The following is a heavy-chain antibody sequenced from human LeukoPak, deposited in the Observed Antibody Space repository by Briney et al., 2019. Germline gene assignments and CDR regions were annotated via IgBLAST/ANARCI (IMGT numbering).Heavy chain of an antibody. Sequence: ASVKVSCKASGYTFSDYYIQWVRQAPGQGLEWMGWINPNSGDTNFAQKFQGRVTMTRDTSISTAYMELSSLRSDDTAVYYCARDPYPDDGGNDYYYYGMDVWGQGTTVTVSS. J-gene: IGHJ6*02. D-gene: IGHD1-1*01. CDR2: INPNSGDT. V-gene: IGHV1-2*02. CDR3: ARDPYPDDGGNDYYYYGMDV. CDR1: GYTFSDYY.